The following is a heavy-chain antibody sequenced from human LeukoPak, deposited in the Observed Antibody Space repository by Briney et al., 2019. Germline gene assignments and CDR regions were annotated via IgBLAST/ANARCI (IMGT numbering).Heavy chain of an antibody. Sequence: KPGGSLRLSCAASGLTFSDYYMSWIRQAPGKGLEWVSYISSSGSTIYYADSVKGRFTISRDNAKNSLYLQMNSLRAEDTAVYYCARAEDIVVVPAAMEYWGQGTLVTVSS. D-gene: IGHD2-2*01. CDR2: ISSSGSTI. CDR1: GLTFSDYY. J-gene: IGHJ4*02. V-gene: IGHV3-11*01. CDR3: ARAEDIVVVPAAMEY.